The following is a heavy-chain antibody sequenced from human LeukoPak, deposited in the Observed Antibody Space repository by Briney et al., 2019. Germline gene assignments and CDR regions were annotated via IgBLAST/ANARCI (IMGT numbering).Heavy chain of an antibody. D-gene: IGHD4-17*01. CDR2: IYPGDSDT. CDR3: ARAPRTPGYGDRYY. V-gene: IGHV5-51*01. CDR1: GYSFTSYW. J-gene: IGHJ4*02. Sequence: GESLKISCKGSGYSFTSYWIGWVGQLPGKGLEGMGIIYPGDSDTRYSPSFQGQVTISADKSISTAYLQWSSLKASDTAMYYCARAPRTPGYGDRYYWGQGTLVTVSS.